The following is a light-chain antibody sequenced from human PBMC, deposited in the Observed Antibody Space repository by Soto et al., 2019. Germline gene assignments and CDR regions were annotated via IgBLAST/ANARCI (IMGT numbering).Light chain of an antibody. CDR2: DAS. CDR1: QSVSSY. J-gene: IGKJ4*01. CDR3: QQRSNWPPLT. Sequence: EIVLTQSPATLSLSPGERATLSCWASQSVSSYLAWYQQKPGQAPRLLIYDASNRATGIPARFSGSGSGTDFTLTICSLEPEDFAVYYCQQRSNWPPLTFGGGTKVEIK. V-gene: IGKV3-11*01.